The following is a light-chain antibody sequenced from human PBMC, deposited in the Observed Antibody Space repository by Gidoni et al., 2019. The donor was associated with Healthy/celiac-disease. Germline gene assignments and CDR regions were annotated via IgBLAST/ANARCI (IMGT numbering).Light chain of an antibody. Sequence: DIVMTQSPDSLAVSLGERATINCKSSQSVLYSSNNKNYLAWYQQKPGQPPKLLIYWASTRESGVPDRFSGSGSGTDFTLTISSLQAEDVAVYYCQKYYSTPITFXXXTRLEIK. CDR2: WAS. CDR1: QSVLYSSNNKNY. J-gene: IGKJ5*01. V-gene: IGKV4-1*01. CDR3: QKYYSTPIT.